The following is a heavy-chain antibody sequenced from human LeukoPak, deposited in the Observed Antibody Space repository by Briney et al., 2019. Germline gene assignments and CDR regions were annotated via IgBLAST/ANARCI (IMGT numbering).Heavy chain of an antibody. J-gene: IGHJ4*02. V-gene: IGHV3-48*02. D-gene: IGHD3-10*01. CDR3: ARDPMALDF. Sequence: PGGSLRLSCVASGFSITRYSMNWVRQAPGKGLQWVSDIRSSGDIIHYADSVKGRFTISRDTAKNTLYLQMNNLRDEDTAVYYCARDPMALDFWGRGTLVTVSS. CDR1: GFSITRYS. CDR2: IRSSGDII.